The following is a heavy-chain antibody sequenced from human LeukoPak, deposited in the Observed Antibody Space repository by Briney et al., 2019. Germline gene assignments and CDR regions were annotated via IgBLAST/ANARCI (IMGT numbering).Heavy chain of an antibody. Sequence: PGGSLRLSCAASGFTFSSYWMSWVRQAPGKGLEGVANIKQDGSEKYYVDSVKGRFTISRDNAKNSLYLQMNSLRAEDTAVYYCARDYDYVWGSYRRAGSDYWGQGTLVTVSS. V-gene: IGHV3-7*01. CDR1: GFTFSSYW. CDR3: ARDYDYVWGSYRRAGSDY. D-gene: IGHD3-16*02. CDR2: IKQDGSEK. J-gene: IGHJ4*02.